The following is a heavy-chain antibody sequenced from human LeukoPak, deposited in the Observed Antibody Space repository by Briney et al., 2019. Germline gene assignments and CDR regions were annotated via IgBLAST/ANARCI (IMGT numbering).Heavy chain of an antibody. J-gene: IGHJ4*02. CDR2: IYYSGST. D-gene: IGHD6-13*01. CDR1: GGSISSSSYY. Sequence: SETLSLTCTVSGGSISSSSYYWGWIRQPPGKGLEWIGSIYYSGSTYYNPSLKSRVTISVDTSKNQFSLKLSSVTAADTAVYYCARDRRGSSRNFDYWGQGTLVTVSS. CDR3: ARDRRGSSRNFDY. V-gene: IGHV4-39*07.